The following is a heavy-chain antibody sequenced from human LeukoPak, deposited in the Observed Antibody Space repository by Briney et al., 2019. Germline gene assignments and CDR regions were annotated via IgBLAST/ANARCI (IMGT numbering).Heavy chain of an antibody. CDR2: INPSGGDT. D-gene: IGHD1-14*01. V-gene: IGHV1-46*01. J-gene: IGHJ4*02. Sequence: ASVKVSCKASGYTFTSYYMHWVRQAPGQGLEWMGIINPSGGDTGYAQKFQGRLTMTRDTSTNTVYMELTSLRSEDTAVYYCAREVMDNLRFDYWGQGTLVTVSS. CDR1: GYTFTSYY. CDR3: AREVMDNLRFDY.